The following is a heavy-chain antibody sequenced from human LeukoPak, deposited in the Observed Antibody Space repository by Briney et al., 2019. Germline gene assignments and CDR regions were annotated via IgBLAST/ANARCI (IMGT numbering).Heavy chain of an antibody. D-gene: IGHD6-19*01. J-gene: IGHJ6*04. Sequence: GRSLRLSCAASGFNFSSYGMHWVRQAPGKGLEWVAVISYDGSNKYYADSVKGRFTISRDNSKNTLYLQMNSLRAEDTAVYYCAKDAGIAVAGMSLGMDVWGKGTTVTVSS. CDR3: AKDAGIAVAGMSLGMDV. CDR2: ISYDGSNK. V-gene: IGHV3-30*18. CDR1: GFNFSSYG.